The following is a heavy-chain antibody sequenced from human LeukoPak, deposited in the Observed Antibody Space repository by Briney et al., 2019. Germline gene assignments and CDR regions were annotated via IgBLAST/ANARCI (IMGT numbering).Heavy chain of an antibody. CDR3: ARAPRLPLVRGASPFDN. V-gene: IGHV3-48*02. CDR2: ISISGSTI. Sequence: GGSLRLSCTASGFTFSSYTMNWVRQAPGKGLEWVSYISISGSTIYYADSVRGRFTISRDNAKNSLYLQMKSLRDEDTAVYYCARAPRLPLVRGASPFDNWGQGTLVTVSS. CDR1: GFTFSSYT. D-gene: IGHD3-10*01. J-gene: IGHJ5*02.